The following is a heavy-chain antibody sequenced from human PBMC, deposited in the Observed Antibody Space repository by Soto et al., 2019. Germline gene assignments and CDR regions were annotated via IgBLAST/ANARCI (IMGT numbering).Heavy chain of an antibody. CDR3: ARRNVYYDFWSGPVDNWFYP. Sequence: SETLSLTCTVSGGSISSSSYYWGWIRQPPGKGLEWIGSIYYSGSTYYNPSLKSRVTISVDTSKNQFSLKLSSVTAADTAVYYCARRNVYYDFWSGPVDNWFYPWGQGTLVTVSS. CDR2: IYYSGST. V-gene: IGHV4-39*01. J-gene: IGHJ5*02. CDR1: GGSISSSSYY. D-gene: IGHD3-3*01.